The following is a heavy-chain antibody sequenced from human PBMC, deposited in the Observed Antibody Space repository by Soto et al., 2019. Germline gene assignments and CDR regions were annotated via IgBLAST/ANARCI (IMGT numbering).Heavy chain of an antibody. CDR3: ARDDYSTTGRNSGFDD. D-gene: IGHD2-8*01. J-gene: IGHJ4*02. V-gene: IGHV3-30-3*01. CDR2: ISYDGINQ. CDR1: GFTCRNYA. Sequence: QVQLVESGGGVVQPGRSLRLSCAASGFTCRNYAMHWVRQVPQAPGKGLDGVAVISYDGINQFYADSVRGRFTLSRDDSKNTLYLQMTSLRADDPAVYYCARDDYSTTGRNSGFDDWGQGTLVTVSS.